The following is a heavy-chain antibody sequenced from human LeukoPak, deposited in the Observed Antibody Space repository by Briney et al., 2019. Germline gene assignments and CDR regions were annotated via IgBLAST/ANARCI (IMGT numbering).Heavy chain of an antibody. CDR3: AKDRFFGVVLFDY. CDR1: GFTFSSYA. J-gene: IGHJ4*02. D-gene: IGHD3-3*01. Sequence: GGSLRLPCAASGFTFSSYAMSWVRQAPGKGLEWVSAISGSGGSTYYADSVKGRFTISRDNSKNTLYLQMNSLRAEDTAVYYCAKDRFFGVVLFDYWGQGTLVTVSS. CDR2: ISGSGGST. V-gene: IGHV3-23*01.